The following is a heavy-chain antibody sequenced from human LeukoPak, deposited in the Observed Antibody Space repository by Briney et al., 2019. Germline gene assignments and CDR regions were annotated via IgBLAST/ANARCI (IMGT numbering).Heavy chain of an antibody. CDR1: GGPISSGDYY. CDR2: IYHSGST. Sequence: PSQTLSLTCTVSGGPISSGDYYWSWIRQPPGKGLEWIGYIYHSGSTYYNPSLKSRVTISVDRSKNQFSLRLSSVTAADTAVYYCARGTTFDYWGQGTLVTVSS. CDR3: ARGTTFDY. D-gene: IGHD4-11*01. V-gene: IGHV4-30-2*01. J-gene: IGHJ4*02.